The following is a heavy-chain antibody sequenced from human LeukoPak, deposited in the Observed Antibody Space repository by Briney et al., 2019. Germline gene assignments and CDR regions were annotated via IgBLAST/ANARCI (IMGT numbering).Heavy chain of an antibody. CDR2: IKPDGCEK. Sequence: GGSLRLSCAASGFTFSAYWMSWVRQAPGKGLEWVANIKPDGCEKYYVDSVRGRFTISRDNAKNSLYLQLNSLRAEDTAVYSCARYGQENHRSFDYWGQGTLVTVSS. V-gene: IGHV3-7*01. D-gene: IGHD2/OR15-2a*01. J-gene: IGHJ4*02. CDR3: ARYGQENHRSFDY. CDR1: GFTFSAYW.